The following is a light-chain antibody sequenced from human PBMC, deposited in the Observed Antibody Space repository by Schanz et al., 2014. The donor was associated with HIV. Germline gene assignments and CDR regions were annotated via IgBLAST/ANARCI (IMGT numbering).Light chain of an antibody. V-gene: IGKV3-20*01. CDR2: GAS. Sequence: EIVLTQSPGTLSLSPGDRATLSCRASQSVSSRYLAWYQQKPGQAPRLLIYGASSRATGIPDRVSGSGSGTDFTLTISRLEPEDFEVYYCQQYGSSYTFGQGTKLEIK. CDR1: QSVSSRY. J-gene: IGKJ2*01. CDR3: QQYGSSYT.